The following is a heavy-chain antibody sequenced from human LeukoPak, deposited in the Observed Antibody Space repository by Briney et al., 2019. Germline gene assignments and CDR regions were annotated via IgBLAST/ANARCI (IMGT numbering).Heavy chain of an antibody. Sequence: ASVKVSCKASGYTFTSYDINWVRQATGQGLEWMGWMNPNRCNTGYAQKFRGRVTMTSNTTIRRDYMEMSSMRYEDTGVYYCARRYQRWIQSLGYWGQGTMVTVSS. V-gene: IGHV1-8*01. CDR3: ARRYQRWIQSLGY. J-gene: IGHJ4*02. CDR1: GYTFTSYD. CDR2: MNPNRCNT. D-gene: IGHD5-24*01.